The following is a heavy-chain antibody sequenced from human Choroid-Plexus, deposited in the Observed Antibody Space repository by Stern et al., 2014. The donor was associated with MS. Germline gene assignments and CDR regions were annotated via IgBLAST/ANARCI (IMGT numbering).Heavy chain of an antibody. Sequence: VQLLESGGGVAQPGRPLILSCAASGFTFSNFGMHWVRQAPGKGLEWVALISYDGSDKYYADSVKGRLTIFRDNSKNTLYMHMNSLRAEDTAVYYCAKDRQWSTYFFDYWGQGSLVTVSS. V-gene: IGHV3-30*18. J-gene: IGHJ4*02. CDR2: ISYDGSDK. CDR3: AKDRQWSTYFFDY. D-gene: IGHD2-15*01. CDR1: GFTFSNFG.